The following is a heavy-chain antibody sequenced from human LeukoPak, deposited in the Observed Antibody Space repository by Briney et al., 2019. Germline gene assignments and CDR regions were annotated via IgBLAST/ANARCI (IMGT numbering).Heavy chain of an antibody. Sequence: GRCLRLSCAASGFTFSSYGMHWVRLAPGKGLEWVAVISYDGSNKYYTDSVKGRFTISRENSKNTLHLQMNSLRTEDTAVYYCAKDHYYYGSGIYFMHYFDYWGQGTLVTVSS. V-gene: IGHV3-30*18. J-gene: IGHJ4*02. CDR3: AKDHYYYGSGIYFMHYFDY. D-gene: IGHD3-10*01. CDR1: GFTFSSYG. CDR2: ISYDGSNK.